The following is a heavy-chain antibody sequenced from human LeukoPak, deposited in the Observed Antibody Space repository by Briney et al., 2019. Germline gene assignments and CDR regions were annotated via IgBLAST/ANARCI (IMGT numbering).Heavy chain of an antibody. CDR2: IYDSGST. D-gene: IGHD3-16*01. CDR3: ACLPRGD. CDR1: GGSISSSNW. V-gene: IGHV4-4*01. Sequence: SGTLXLTXXVSGGSISSSNWWGWVRPPPGKGLEWIGEIYDSGSTNYNPSLKSRVTISVDKSKTQFSLKLSSVTAADTAVYCCACLPRGDWGQGTLVTVSS. J-gene: IGHJ4*02.